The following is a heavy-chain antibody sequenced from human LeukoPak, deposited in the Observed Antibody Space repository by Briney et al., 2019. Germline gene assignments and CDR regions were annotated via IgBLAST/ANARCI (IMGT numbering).Heavy chain of an antibody. D-gene: IGHD1-26*01. V-gene: IGHV6-1*01. CDR1: GDSVSSNSAI. CDR3: ARAPSGSYGYFDY. CDR2: TYYRSKWYD. J-gene: IGHJ4*02. Sequence: SQTLSLTCAISGDSVSSNSAIWSWIRQSPSRGLEWLGRTYYRSKWYDDYAVSVKSRITINPDTSKNQFSLQLNSVTPEDTAVYYCARAPSGSYGYFDYWGQGTLVTVSS.